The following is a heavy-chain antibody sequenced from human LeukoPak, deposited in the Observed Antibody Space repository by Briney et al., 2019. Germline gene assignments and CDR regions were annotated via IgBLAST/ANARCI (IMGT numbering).Heavy chain of an antibody. CDR2: IYTSGST. V-gene: IGHV4-4*07. Sequence: PSETLSLTCTVSGGSISTYYWNWIRQPAGKGLEWIGRIYTSGSTNYNPSLKSRVTMSVDTSKNQFSLRLSSVTAADTAVYYCARRLPGYYYYMDVWGQGTTVTVSS. J-gene: IGHJ6*02. D-gene: IGHD3-22*01. CDR3: ARRLPGYYYYMDV. CDR1: GGSISTYY.